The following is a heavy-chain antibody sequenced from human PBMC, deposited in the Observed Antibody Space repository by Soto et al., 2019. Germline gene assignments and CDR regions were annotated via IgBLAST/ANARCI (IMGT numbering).Heavy chain of an antibody. CDR1: GGSFSGYY. CDR3: ARVQHSSGWFFYY. J-gene: IGHJ4*02. Sequence: SETLSLTCAVYGGSFSGYYWSWIRQPPGKGLEWIGEINHSGSTNYNPSLKSRVTISVDTSKNQFSLKLSSVTAADTAVYYCARVQHSSGWFFYYWGQGTLVTVSS. CDR2: INHSGST. D-gene: IGHD6-19*01. V-gene: IGHV4-34*01.